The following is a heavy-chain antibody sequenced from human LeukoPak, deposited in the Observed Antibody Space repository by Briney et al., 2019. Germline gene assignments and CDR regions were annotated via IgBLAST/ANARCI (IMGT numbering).Heavy chain of an antibody. CDR2: INHSGST. V-gene: IGHV4-34*01. J-gene: IGHJ5*02. Sequence: SETLSLTCAVYGGSFSGYHWSWIRQPPGKGLEWIGEINHSGSTNYNPSLKSRVTISVDTSKNQFSLKLSSVTAADTAVYYCARGRPRNCWFDPWGQGTLVTVSS. CDR3: ARGRPRNCWFDP. CDR1: GGSFSGYH. D-gene: IGHD1-1*01.